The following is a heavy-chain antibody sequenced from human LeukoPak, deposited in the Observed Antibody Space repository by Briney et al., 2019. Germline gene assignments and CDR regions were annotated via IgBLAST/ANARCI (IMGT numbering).Heavy chain of an antibody. CDR2: IYYSGST. D-gene: IGHD6-19*01. CDR1: GDSISSSDYY. J-gene: IGHJ5*02. CDR3: ARLKGWYSSNWGELWFDP. Sequence: SETLSLTCTVSGDSISSSDYYWGWIRQPPGKGLEWIGSIYYSGSTYYNPPLKSRVSISVDTSRNQFSLKMSSVTAADTAVYYCARLKGWYSSNWGELWFDPWGQGTLVTVSS. V-gene: IGHV4-39*01.